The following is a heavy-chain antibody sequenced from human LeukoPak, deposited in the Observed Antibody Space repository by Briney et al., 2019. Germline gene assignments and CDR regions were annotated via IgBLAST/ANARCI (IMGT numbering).Heavy chain of an antibody. CDR2: IIPIFGTA. J-gene: IGHJ4*02. CDR1: GGTFSSYA. CDR3: AKDTVNSGSSY. D-gene: IGHD6-19*01. Sequence: GASVKVSCKASGGTFSSYAISWVRQAPGQGLEWMGGIIPIFGTANYAQKFQGRVTITADKSTSTAYMELSSLRSEDTAVYYCAKDTVNSGSSYWGQGTLVTVSS. V-gene: IGHV1-69*06.